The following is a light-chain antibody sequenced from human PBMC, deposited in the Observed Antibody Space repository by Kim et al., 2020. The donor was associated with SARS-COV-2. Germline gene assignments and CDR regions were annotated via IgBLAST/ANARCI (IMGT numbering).Light chain of an antibody. CDR1: QSVTGGS. J-gene: IGKJ1*01. CDR2: GAS. CDR3: QQYGGSPRT. Sequence: EIVLTQSPGTLSLSPGERATLSCGASQSVTGGSLAWYQHKPGQPPRLLIYGASTRATAIPDRFSGSGSGTDFTLTISRLEPEDFAVYYCQQYGGSPRTFGQGTKVDIK. V-gene: IGKV3-20*01.